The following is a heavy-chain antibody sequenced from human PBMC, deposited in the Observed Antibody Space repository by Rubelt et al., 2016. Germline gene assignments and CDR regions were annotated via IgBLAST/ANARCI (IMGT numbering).Heavy chain of an antibody. CDR3: ARDPDYCSGGHCYAFDS. CDR1: GLTFSIYA. Sequence: GGSLRLSCAASGLTFSIYAMNWVRQAPGKGLEWVSVVSGSGGITYYADSVKGRCTISRDNAKNTVYLEMNSLRDEDTAVYYCARDPDYCSGGHCYAFDSWGQGTLVTVSS. V-gene: IGHV3-23*01. CDR2: VSGSGGIT. J-gene: IGHJ4*02. D-gene: IGHD2-15*01.